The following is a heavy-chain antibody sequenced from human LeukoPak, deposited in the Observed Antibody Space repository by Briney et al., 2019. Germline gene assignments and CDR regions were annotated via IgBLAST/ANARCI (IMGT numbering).Heavy chain of an antibody. V-gene: IGHV4-30-2*01. J-gene: IGHJ4*02. CDR1: GASISSGGYY. D-gene: IGHD3-10*01. CDR3: ARSSSFDY. CDR2: IYHSGST. Sequence: SETLSLTCTVSGASISSGGYYWSWIRQPPGKGLEWIGYIYHSGSTYYNPSLKSRVTISVDTSKNQFSLKLSSVTAADTAVYYYARSSSFDYWGQGTLVTVSS.